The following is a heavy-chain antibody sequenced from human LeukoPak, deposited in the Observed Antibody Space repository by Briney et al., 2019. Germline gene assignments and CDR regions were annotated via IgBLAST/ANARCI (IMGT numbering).Heavy chain of an antibody. J-gene: IGHJ4*02. V-gene: IGHV3-30*02. D-gene: IGHD3-3*01. CDR1: GFTFSSYG. Sequence: GGSLRLSCAASGFTFSSYGMHWVRQAPGKGLEWVAFIRYVGSNKYYADSVKGRFTISRDNSKNTLYLQMNSLRAEDTAVYYCANGRFLECLDYWGQGTLVTVSS. CDR3: ANGRFLECLDY. CDR2: IRYVGSNK.